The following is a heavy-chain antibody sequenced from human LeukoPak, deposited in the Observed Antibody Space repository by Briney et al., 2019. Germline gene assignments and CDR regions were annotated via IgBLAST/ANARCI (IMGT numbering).Heavy chain of an antibody. CDR1: GGSLSSYY. CDR3: ARSPSLYSSSI. CDR2: IYYSGST. D-gene: IGHD6-6*01. Sequence: PSETLSLTCTDSGGSLSSYYWCWIRQPPAKGLEWIGYIYYSGSTNYNPSLKSRVTISVDTSKNQSSLKLSSVTAADTAVYYCARSPSLYSSSIWGQGTLVTVSS. J-gene: IGHJ4*02. V-gene: IGHV4-59*08.